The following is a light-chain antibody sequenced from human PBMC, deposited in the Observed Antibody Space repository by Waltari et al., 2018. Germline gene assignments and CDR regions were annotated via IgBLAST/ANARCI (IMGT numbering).Light chain of an antibody. J-gene: IGKJ4*01. CDR1: QSVSNNF. Sequence: EIVLTQSPGTLSLSPGERATLSCRASQSVSNNFLNWYQQKPGQAPRLLIYVPSSRATGIPDRFSGSGSGTDFTLTISRLEPEDFAVYYCQQYDSIVLTFGGGTKVEI. CDR3: QQYDSIVLT. CDR2: VPS. V-gene: IGKV3-20*01.